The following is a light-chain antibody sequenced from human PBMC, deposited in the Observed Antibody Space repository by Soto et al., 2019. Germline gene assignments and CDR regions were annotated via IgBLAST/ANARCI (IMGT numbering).Light chain of an antibody. CDR3: QQLESYPST. J-gene: IGKJ4*01. CDR1: QSVGTW. Sequence: DIQMTQSPSTLSASVGGRVTITCRASQSVGTWVAWYQQKPGKAPKLLIYGASNLESGVPSRFSGSGSGTEFTLTISSLQPEDFATYYCQQLESYPSTFGGGTKVEIK. CDR2: GAS. V-gene: IGKV1-5*01.